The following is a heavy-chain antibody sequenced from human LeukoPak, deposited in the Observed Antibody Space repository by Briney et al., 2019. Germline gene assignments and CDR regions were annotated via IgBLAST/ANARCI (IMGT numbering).Heavy chain of an antibody. Sequence: GGSLRLSCAASGFTFSSYWMGLVRQAPGKGLEWVANIKQDGSVEYYVVSVKGRFTISRDNAKESLYLPMNSLRVEDTAVYYCARVGYSSSSFDFWGQGTLVTVSS. CDR3: ARVGYSSSSFDF. J-gene: IGHJ4*02. CDR2: IKQDGSVE. CDR1: GFTFSSYW. D-gene: IGHD6-6*01. V-gene: IGHV3-7*05.